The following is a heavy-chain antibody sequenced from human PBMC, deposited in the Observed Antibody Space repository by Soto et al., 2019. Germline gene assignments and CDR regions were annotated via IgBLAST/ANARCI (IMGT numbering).Heavy chain of an antibody. CDR2: IKSKTDGGTT. D-gene: IGHD3-22*01. CDR3: TTDDPLFYYDSSGYVIY. J-gene: IGHJ4*02. CDR1: GFTFSNAW. V-gene: IGHV3-15*07. Sequence: GGSLRLSCAASGFTFSNAWMNWVRQAPGKGLEWVGRIKSKTDGGTTDYAAPVKGRFTISRDDSKNTLYLQMNSLKTEDTAVYYCTTDDPLFYYDSSGYVIYWGQGTLVTVSS.